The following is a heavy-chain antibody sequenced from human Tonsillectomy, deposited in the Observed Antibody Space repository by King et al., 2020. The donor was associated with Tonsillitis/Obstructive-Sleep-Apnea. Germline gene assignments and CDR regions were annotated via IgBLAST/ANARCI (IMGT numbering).Heavy chain of an antibody. CDR2: ISGSGGRT. Sequence: VQLVESGGGLVQPGGSLRLSCAASGFTFSTYAMNWVRQAPGKGLEWVSGISGSGGRTYYADSVKGRFTISRDNSKNTLFLHMNSLRVEDTALYYCAKAHRDIVPTISDCWGQGTLVTVSS. CDR1: GFTFSTYA. CDR3: AKAHRDIVPTISDC. J-gene: IGHJ4*02. D-gene: IGHD5-12*01. V-gene: IGHV3-23*04.